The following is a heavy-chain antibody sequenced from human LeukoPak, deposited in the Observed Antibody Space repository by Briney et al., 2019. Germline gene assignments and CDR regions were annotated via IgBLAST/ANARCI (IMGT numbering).Heavy chain of an antibody. CDR3: ARGGD. Sequence: GGSLRLSCAASGFTLSSYWMSWVRQAPGKGLEWVANIKQDRSEKYYVDSVKGRFTISRDNAKNSLYLQMNSLRPEDTAVYYCARGGDWGQGTLLTVSS. CDR1: GFTLSSYW. V-gene: IGHV3-7*01. CDR2: IKQDRSEK. J-gene: IGHJ4*02.